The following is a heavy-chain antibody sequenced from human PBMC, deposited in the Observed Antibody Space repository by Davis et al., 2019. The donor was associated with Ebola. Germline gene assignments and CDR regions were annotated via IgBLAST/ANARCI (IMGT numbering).Heavy chain of an antibody. CDR1: GYIFTSYA. D-gene: IGHD2-15*01. J-gene: IGHJ6*02. Sequence: AASVKVSCKASGYIFTSYAIHWVRQAPGQRLEWMGWINAGNGNTKYSQKFQGRVTITRDTSASTAYMELSSLRSEDTAVYYCARGLGYCSGGSCYDYYYYGMDVWGQGTTVTVSS. CDR3: ARGLGYCSGGSCYDYYYYGMDV. CDR2: INAGNGNT. V-gene: IGHV1-3*01.